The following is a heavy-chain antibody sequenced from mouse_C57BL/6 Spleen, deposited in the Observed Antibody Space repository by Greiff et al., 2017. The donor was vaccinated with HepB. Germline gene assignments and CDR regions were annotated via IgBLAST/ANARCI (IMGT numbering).Heavy chain of an antibody. D-gene: IGHD2-4*01. CDR1: GYSFTGYY. CDR3: ARSYYDYGRNYAMDY. CDR2: IYPYNGVS. J-gene: IGHJ4*01. V-gene: IGHV1-31*01. Sequence: EVMLVESGPELVKPGASVKISCKASGYSFTGYYMHWVKQSHGNILDWIGYIYPYNGVSSYNQKFKGKATLTVDKSSSTAYMELRSLTSEDSAVYYCARSYYDYGRNYAMDYWGQGTSVTVSS.